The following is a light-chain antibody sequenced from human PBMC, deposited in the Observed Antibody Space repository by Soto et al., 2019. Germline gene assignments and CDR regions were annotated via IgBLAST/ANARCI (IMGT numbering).Light chain of an antibody. Sequence: DIHMTQSPSTLSASVGDRVTITCRASQSISSWLAWYQQRPGKAPKLLIYQASSLKSGVPSRFSGSGSGTDFTLTISSLQPDDFATYYCQQYNSYWTFGQGTKVEIK. V-gene: IGKV1-5*03. CDR2: QAS. CDR1: QSISSW. J-gene: IGKJ1*01. CDR3: QQYNSYWT.